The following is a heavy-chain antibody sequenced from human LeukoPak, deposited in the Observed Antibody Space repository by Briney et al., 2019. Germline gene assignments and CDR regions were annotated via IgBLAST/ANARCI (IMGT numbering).Heavy chain of an antibody. D-gene: IGHD3-10*01. CDR3: ARELRYYGSGTYRCFDY. J-gene: IGHJ4*02. CDR2: ITSSGDSI. V-gene: IGHV3-11*01. Sequence: GGSLRLSCAGSGFTFSDYYMSWVRQAPGKGLQWVSYITSSGDSIYYADSVKGRFTISRDNAKNSLYLQMNVLRAEDTAVYYCARELRYYGSGTYRCFDYWGQGTLVTVSS. CDR1: GFTFSDYY.